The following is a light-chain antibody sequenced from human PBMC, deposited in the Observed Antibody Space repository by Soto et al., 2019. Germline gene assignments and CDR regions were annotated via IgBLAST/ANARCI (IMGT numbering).Light chain of an antibody. V-gene: IGKV4-1*01. CDR1: QSVLHSSNNKNY. CDR3: QQYYITPPYT. CDR2: WAS. J-gene: IGKJ2*01. Sequence: DIVMTQSPDSLAVSLGERDTINCKSSQSVLHSSNNKNYLAWYQHKPGQPPRLLIYWASTRESGVPDRFSGSGSGTDFTLTISSLQAEDVAVYYCQQYYITPPYTFGQGTKLEIK.